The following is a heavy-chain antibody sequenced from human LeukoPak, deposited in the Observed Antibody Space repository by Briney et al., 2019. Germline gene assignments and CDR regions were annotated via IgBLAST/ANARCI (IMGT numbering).Heavy chain of an antibody. V-gene: IGHV3-23*01. J-gene: IGHJ4*02. D-gene: IGHD5-18*01. Sequence: GGSLRLSCAASGFTFSSYAMSWVRQAPGKGLEWVSAISGSGGSTYYADSVKGRFTISRDNSKNTLYLQMNSLRAEDTAVYYCARLDTAMVKGFDYWGQGTLVTVSS. CDR1: GFTFSSYA. CDR3: ARLDTAMVKGFDY. CDR2: ISGSGGST.